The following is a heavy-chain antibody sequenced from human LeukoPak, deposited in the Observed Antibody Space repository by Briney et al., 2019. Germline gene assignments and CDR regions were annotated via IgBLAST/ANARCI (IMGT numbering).Heavy chain of an antibody. Sequence: PGGSLRLSCAASGFTFSSYSMNWVRQAPGKGLEWVSYISSSSSTIYYADSVKGRFTISRDNAKNSLYLQMNSLRAEDTAVYYCARDSPRLNYYDSSGPDYWGQGTLVTVSS. CDR1: GFTFSSYS. CDR3: ARDSPRLNYYDSSGPDY. J-gene: IGHJ4*02. D-gene: IGHD3-22*01. CDR2: ISSSSSTI. V-gene: IGHV3-48*04.